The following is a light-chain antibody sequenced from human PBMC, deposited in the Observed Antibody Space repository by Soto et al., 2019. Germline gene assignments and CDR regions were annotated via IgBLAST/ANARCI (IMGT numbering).Light chain of an antibody. J-gene: IGKJ2*01. CDR3: QQSYSAPRT. CDR2: GAS. CDR1: QSIGTY. V-gene: IGKV1-39*01. Sequence: DIQMTQSPSSLPASVGDRISITCRASQSIGTYLSWYQQKPGKAPKLLIYGASNLQSGVQSRFSGSGSETGFTLTIRSLQPEDFATYYCQQSYSAPRTFGQGTKVDI.